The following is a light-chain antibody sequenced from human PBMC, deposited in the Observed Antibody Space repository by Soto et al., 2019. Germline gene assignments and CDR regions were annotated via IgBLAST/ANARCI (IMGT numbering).Light chain of an antibody. CDR2: DVS. V-gene: IGLV2-11*01. J-gene: IGLJ3*02. CDR3: CSDAGSYTLV. CDR1: SSDVGGYNY. Sequence: QSALTQPRSVSGSPGQSVTISCTGTSSDVGGYNYVSWYQQHPGKAPKLMIYDVSKRPSGVPDRFSGSKSGNTASLTISGLHAEEAADYYCCSDAGSYTLVFGGGTKLTVL.